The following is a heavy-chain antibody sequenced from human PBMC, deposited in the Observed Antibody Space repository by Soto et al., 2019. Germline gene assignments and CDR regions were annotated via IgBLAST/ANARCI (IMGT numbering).Heavy chain of an antibody. CDR2: ISAYNGNT. CDR1: GYTFTSYG. D-gene: IGHD6-13*01. V-gene: IGHV1-18*04. J-gene: IGHJ4*02. CDR3: ARVLGQLQQQLAPDY. Sequence: ASVKVSCKASGYTFTSYGISWVRQAPGQGLEWMGWISAYNGNTNYAQKLQGRVAMTTDTSTSTAYMELRSLRSDDTAVYYCARVLGQLQQQLAPDYWGQGTLVTVSS.